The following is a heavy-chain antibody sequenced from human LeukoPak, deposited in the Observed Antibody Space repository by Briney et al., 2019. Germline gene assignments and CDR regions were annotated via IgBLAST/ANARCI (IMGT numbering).Heavy chain of an antibody. D-gene: IGHD3-22*01. J-gene: IGHJ3*02. Sequence: GGSLRLSCAASGFTFSSYGMHWVRQAPGKGLEWVAVIWYDGSNKYYAHSVKGRFTISRDNSKNTLYLQMNSLRAEDTAVYYCARPYYDSSGYYYSGNAFDIWGQGTMVTVSS. V-gene: IGHV3-33*01. CDR1: GFTFSSYG. CDR2: IWYDGSNK. CDR3: ARPYYDSSGYYYSGNAFDI.